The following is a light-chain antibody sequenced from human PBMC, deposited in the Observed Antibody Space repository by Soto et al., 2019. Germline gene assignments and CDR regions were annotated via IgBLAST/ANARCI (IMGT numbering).Light chain of an antibody. CDR1: QSVSSSS. V-gene: IGKV3-20*01. CDR2: GAS. J-gene: IGKJ1*01. Sequence: EIVLTRSPGTLSLSPGERASLSCRASQSVSSSSLAWYQQKPGQAPRLLIYGASTRAAGIPARFSGSGSGTEGTLTITSLKSEDVAVYYCQQYHNWPRTFGQGTKVDIK. CDR3: QQYHNWPRT.